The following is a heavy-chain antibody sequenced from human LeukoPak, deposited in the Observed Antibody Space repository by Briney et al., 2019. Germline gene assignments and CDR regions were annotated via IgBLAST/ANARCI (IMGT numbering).Heavy chain of an antibody. V-gene: IGHV1-3*01. Sequence: ASVKVSCKASGYTFTSYGLNWVRQAPGQGLEWMGWINAGNGNTKYSQKFQGRVTITRDTSASTAYMELSSLRSEDTAVYYCARGGSSGWYGSLGIWGQGTMVTVSS. CDR3: ARGGSSGWYGSLGI. D-gene: IGHD6-19*01. CDR1: GYTFTSYG. CDR2: INAGNGNT. J-gene: IGHJ3*02.